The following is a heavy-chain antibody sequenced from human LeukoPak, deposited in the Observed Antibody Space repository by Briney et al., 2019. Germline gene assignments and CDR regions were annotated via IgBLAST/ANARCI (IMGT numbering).Heavy chain of an antibody. Sequence: PGGSLRLSCAASGFTFSNYSMNWVRQAPGKGLEWVSSISSSSSYIYYADSVKGRFTISRDNAKNSLYLQMNSLRAEDTAVYYCARGGSSWYHFDYWGQGTLVTVSS. CDR1: GFTFSNYS. D-gene: IGHD6-13*01. CDR3: ARGGSSWYHFDY. V-gene: IGHV3-21*01. J-gene: IGHJ4*02. CDR2: ISSSSSYI.